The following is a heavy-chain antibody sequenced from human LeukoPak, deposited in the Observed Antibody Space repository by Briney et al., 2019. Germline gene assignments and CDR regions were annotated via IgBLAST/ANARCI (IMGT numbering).Heavy chain of an antibody. J-gene: IGHJ6*02. CDR1: GFTFSSYS. V-gene: IGHV3-21*01. Sequence: GGSLRLSCAASGFTFSSYSMSWVRQAPGKGLEWVSSISSSSSYIYYADSVKGRFTISRDNAKNSLYLQMNSLRAEDTAVYYCARDPDYSNYEYYYYGMDVWGQGTTVTVSS. CDR3: ARDPDYSNYEYYYYGMDV. CDR2: ISSSSSYI. D-gene: IGHD4-11*01.